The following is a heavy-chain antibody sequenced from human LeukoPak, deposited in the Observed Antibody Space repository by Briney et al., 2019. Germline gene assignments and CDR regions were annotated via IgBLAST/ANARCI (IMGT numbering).Heavy chain of an antibody. V-gene: IGHV3-74*01. CDR1: GFTFSNYW. CDR2: IKTDGSST. CDR3: ARDSGSVAADS. D-gene: IGHD6-19*01. Sequence: GGSLRLSCAASGFTFSNYWLHWVRHAPGKGLEWVSRIKTDGSSTSYADSVKGRFTISRDTAKNSLYLQMNSLRVEDTAVYYCARDSGSVAADSWGQGTLVTVSS. J-gene: IGHJ4*02.